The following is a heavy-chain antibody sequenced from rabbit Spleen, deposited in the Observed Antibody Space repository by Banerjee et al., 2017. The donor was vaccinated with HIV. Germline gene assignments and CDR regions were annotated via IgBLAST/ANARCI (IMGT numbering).Heavy chain of an antibody. D-gene: IGHD6-1*01. J-gene: IGHJ4*01. V-gene: IGHV1S40*01. CDR1: GFSFSARYY. CDR2: IYGGSLVTT. Sequence: QSLEESGGDLVKPGASLTLTCTASGFSFSARYYMCWVRRAPGKGLQWIACIYGGSLVTTYYATWAKGRFTISKTSSTTVTLQMTSLTAADTATYFCARSYAGYAVDGVATFDLWGPGTLVTVS. CDR3: ARSYAGYAVDGVATFDL.